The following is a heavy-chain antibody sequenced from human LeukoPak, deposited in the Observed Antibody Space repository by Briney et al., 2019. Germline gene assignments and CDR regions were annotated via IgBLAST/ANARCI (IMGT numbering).Heavy chain of an antibody. Sequence: PGGSLRLSCAASGFIFTGYFMSWVRQAPGKGLEWVASIKHDGSEKYYVDSVRGRFTISRDNAKNSVYLQMSSLRAEDTAVYYCVREASSSGDLDYWGQGTLVTVSS. CDR2: IKHDGSEK. CDR1: GFIFTGYF. J-gene: IGHJ4*02. D-gene: IGHD6-13*01. CDR3: VREASSSGDLDY. V-gene: IGHV3-7*01.